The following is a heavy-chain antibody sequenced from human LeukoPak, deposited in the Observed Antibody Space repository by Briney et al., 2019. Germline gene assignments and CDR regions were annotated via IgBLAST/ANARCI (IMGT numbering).Heavy chain of an antibody. Sequence: GGSLRLSCAASGFTFATYAISWVRQAPGKGLEWVSTISSSGGVTYYADSVKGRFTISRDNSKNTLYLQMNSLRAEDTAVYYCAKDRCGGGNCYAGVFDYWGQGTLVAVSS. CDR1: GFTFATYA. CDR2: ISSSGGVT. D-gene: IGHD2-15*01. V-gene: IGHV3-23*01. J-gene: IGHJ4*02. CDR3: AKDRCGGGNCYAGVFDY.